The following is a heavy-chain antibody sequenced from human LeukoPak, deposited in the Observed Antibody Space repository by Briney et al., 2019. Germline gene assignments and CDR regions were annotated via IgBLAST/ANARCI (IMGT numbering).Heavy chain of an antibody. CDR1: GFTFSDYY. V-gene: IGHV3-11*04. CDR2: ISSSGSTI. J-gene: IGHJ4*02. D-gene: IGHD2-2*01. Sequence: GGSLRLSCAASGFTFSDYYMSWIRQAPGKGLEWVSYISSSGSTIYYADSVKGRFTISRDNAKNSLYLQMNSLRAEDTAVYYCARVGDLGYCSSTSCPFDYWGQGTLVTVSS. CDR3: ARVGDLGYCSSTSCPFDY.